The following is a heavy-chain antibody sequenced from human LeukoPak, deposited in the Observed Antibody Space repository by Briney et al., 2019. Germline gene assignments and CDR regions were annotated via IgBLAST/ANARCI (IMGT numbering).Heavy chain of an antibody. V-gene: IGHV3-23*01. CDR1: GFTFSSYA. D-gene: IGHD7-27*01. Sequence: GGSLRLSCAASGFTFSSYAMSWVRQAPGKGLEWVSSITRDDDTFYADSVKGRFTISRDNSKNTLYLQMNSLRAEDTAIYYCTKGGWGNYLDYWGQGTLVTVSS. CDR3: TKGGWGNYLDY. CDR2: ITRDDDT. J-gene: IGHJ4*02.